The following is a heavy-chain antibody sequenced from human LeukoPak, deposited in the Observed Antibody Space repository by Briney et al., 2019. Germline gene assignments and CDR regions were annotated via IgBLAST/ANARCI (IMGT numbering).Heavy chain of an antibody. Sequence: ASVKVSCKASGGTFSSYAISWVRQAPGQGLEWMGGTIPIFGTANYAQKFQGRVTITADESTSTAYMELSSLRSEDTAVYYCARWKTDYDYVWGSYRYADYFDYWGQGTLVTVSS. V-gene: IGHV1-69*13. CDR1: GGTFSSYA. CDR2: TIPIFGTA. CDR3: ARWKTDYDYVWGSYRYADYFDY. J-gene: IGHJ4*02. D-gene: IGHD3-16*02.